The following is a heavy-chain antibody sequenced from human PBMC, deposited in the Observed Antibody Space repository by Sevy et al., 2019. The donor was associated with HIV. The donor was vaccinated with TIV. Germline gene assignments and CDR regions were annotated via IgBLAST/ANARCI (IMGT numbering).Heavy chain of an antibody. CDR3: AREGCTRPHDY. J-gene: IGHJ4*02. Sequence: GGSLRLSCAASGFAFYDYSMSWIRQAPGKGLEWVATLSFACGKINYAASVKGRFTISRDNSKNSFYLQMDNLRVEDTALYYCAREGCTRPHDYWGQGTRVTVSS. D-gene: IGHD2-8*01. CDR1: GFAFYDYS. CDR2: LSFACGKI. V-gene: IGHV3-23*01.